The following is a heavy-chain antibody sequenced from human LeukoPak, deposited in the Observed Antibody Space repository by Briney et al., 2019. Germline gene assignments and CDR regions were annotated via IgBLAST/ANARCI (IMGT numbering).Heavy chain of an antibody. V-gene: IGHV5-51*01. Sequence: GESLKISCKGSGYSFTSYWIGWVRQMPGKGLERMGIIYPGVSDTRYSPSFQVQVTISADKSISTAYLQWTSPKASDTAMYFCARLLSSWYYFAYWGQGTLVSVPS. CDR1: GYSFTSYW. D-gene: IGHD2-8*02. J-gene: IGHJ4*02. CDR2: IYPGVSDT. CDR3: ARLLSSWYYFAY.